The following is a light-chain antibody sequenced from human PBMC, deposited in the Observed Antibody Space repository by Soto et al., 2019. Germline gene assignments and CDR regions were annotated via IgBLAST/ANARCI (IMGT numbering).Light chain of an antibody. CDR3: SSYAASNNLGV. Sequence: QSALTQPPSASGSPGQSVTISCIGTSSDVGGYNYVSWYQQHPGKAPKLMICEVSKRPSGVPDRFSGSKSGNTASLTVSGLQAEDEADYYCSSYAASNNLGVFGGGTKLTVL. CDR1: SSDVGGYNY. J-gene: IGLJ2*01. CDR2: EVS. V-gene: IGLV2-8*01.